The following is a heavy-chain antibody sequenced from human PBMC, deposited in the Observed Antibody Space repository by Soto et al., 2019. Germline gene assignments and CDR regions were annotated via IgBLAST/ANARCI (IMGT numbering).Heavy chain of an antibody. V-gene: IGHV1-3*01. J-gene: IGHJ6*02. CDR2: INAGNGNT. CDR3: ARGGLALMDV. CDR1: GYSFTSYA. D-gene: IGHD3-16*01. Sequence: QVQLVQSGAEVKKPGASVKVSCKASGYSFTSYAMHWVRQAPGQRLEWMGWINAGNGNTKYSQKFQGRVTITRDTSGSTAYMGLSSLRSEDTVVYYCARGGLALMDVWGQGTTVTVSS.